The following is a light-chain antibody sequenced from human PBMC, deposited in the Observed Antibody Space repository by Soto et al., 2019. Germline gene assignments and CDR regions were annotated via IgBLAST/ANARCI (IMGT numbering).Light chain of an antibody. J-gene: IGKJ4*01. CDR1: QSVSSN. CDR3: QQYHKWPLT. V-gene: IGKV3-15*01. CDR2: GAS. Sequence: EIVMAHSPAALSVSPGERATLSCRASQSVSSNLAWYQRKPGQAPRLLIYGASTRATGIPARFSGSGYGTEFTLTISSLQSEDFAVYYCQQYHKWPLTFGGGTKVDI.